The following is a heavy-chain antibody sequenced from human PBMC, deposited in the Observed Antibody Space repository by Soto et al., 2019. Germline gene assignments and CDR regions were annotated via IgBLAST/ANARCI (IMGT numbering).Heavy chain of an antibody. Sequence: VKVSCKASGGTFSSYAISWVRQAPGQGLEWMGGIIPIFGTANYAQKFQGRVTITADESTSTAYMELSSLRSEDTAVYYCATLWFGEFPLFDYWGQGTLVTVSS. CDR1: GGTFSSYA. V-gene: IGHV1-69*01. CDR2: IIPIFGTA. D-gene: IGHD3-10*01. J-gene: IGHJ4*02. CDR3: ATLWFGEFPLFDY.